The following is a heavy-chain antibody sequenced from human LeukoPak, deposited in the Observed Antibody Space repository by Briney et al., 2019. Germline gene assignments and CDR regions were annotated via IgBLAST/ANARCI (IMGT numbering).Heavy chain of an antibody. CDR2: ISAYNGNT. V-gene: IGHV1-18*01. Sequence: ASVKVSCKASGYTFTSYGISWVRQAPGQGLEWMGWISAYNGNTNYAQKLQGRVTMTTDTSTSTAYMELRSLRSDDTAVYYCARNTHRAAVVWFDPWGQGTLVTVSS. CDR3: ARNTHRAAVVWFDP. J-gene: IGHJ5*02. D-gene: IGHD2-15*01. CDR1: GYTFTSYG.